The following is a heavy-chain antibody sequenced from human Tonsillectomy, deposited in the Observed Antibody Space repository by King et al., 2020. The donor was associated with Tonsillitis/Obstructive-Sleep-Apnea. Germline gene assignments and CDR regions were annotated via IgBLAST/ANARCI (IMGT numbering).Heavy chain of an antibody. CDR2: ISAYNDNT. Sequence: VQLVESGAEVKKPGASVKVSCTASGYTFTTYGISWVRQAPGQGLEWVGWISAYNDNTNYAQKFQGRVTMTTDTFTTTAYMELRSLRSDDTAVYFCARVYCGDDCFSGGDFDYWGQGTLVTVPS. CDR1: GYTFTTYG. V-gene: IGHV1-18*01. J-gene: IGHJ4*02. D-gene: IGHD2-21*02. CDR3: ARVYCGDDCFSGGDFDY.